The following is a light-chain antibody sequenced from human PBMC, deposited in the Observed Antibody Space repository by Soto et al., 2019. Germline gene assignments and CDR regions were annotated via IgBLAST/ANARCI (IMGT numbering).Light chain of an antibody. V-gene: IGKV1-39*01. CDR2: AAS. J-gene: IGKJ4*01. Sequence: DIQMTQSPSSLSASVGDRVTIPCWASQNIYNYLNWYQQKPGKAPKLLIYAASTLLSGVPSRFSGSGSGTDFTLTISSLQPEDFATYYCQQSYNTPSLTFGGGTKVDIK. CDR1: QNIYNY. CDR3: QQSYNTPSLT.